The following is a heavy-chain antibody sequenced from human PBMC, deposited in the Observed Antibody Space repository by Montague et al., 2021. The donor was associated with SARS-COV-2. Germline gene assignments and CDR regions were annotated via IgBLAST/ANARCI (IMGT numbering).Heavy chain of an antibody. D-gene: IGHD3-22*01. V-gene: IGHV4-39*02. CDR3: ARGTKRVFTYDYDSSGYASDY. Sequence: SETLSLTCSVSGVSISSSGYYWGWVRQPPGKGLEWIGSVHYSGGSNYNPSLESRVTMSVDTSKSSFSLKLSSVTAADTAVYYCARGTKRVFTYDYDSSGYASDYWGQGTLVTVSS. J-gene: IGHJ4*02. CDR2: VHYSGGS. CDR1: GVSISSSGYY.